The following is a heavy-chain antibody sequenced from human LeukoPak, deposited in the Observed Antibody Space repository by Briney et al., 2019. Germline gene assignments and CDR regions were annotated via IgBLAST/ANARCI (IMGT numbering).Heavy chain of an antibody. CDR3: ARDVYYYDRSAFDI. D-gene: IGHD3-22*01. CDR2: IYSGGDT. CDR1: GFTVNDNY. Sequence: PGGSLRLSCAASGFTVNDNYMSWVRQAPGKGLECVAVIYSGGDTYYVDSVKGRFTISRDKSKNTLYLQMNSLRAEDTAVYYCARDVYYYDRSAFDIWGQGTMVTVSS. J-gene: IGHJ3*02. V-gene: IGHV3-53*01.